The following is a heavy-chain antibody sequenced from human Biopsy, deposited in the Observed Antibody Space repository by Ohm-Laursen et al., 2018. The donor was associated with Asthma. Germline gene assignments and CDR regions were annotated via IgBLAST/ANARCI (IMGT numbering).Heavy chain of an antibody. CDR3: ARGSRHSSGWYHWFDP. CDR2: IPTRGKT. Sequence: TLSLTCPVSGGSINSGGDYWTRIPQPPRKGLEWIGYIPTRGKTYYKSSLRSRITISADTSKNQFFLNLRSVTAADSAVYHCARGSRHSSGWYHWFDPWGQGTPVTVSS. V-gene: IGHV4-31*03. CDR1: GGSINSGGDY. J-gene: IGHJ5*02. D-gene: IGHD6-19*01.